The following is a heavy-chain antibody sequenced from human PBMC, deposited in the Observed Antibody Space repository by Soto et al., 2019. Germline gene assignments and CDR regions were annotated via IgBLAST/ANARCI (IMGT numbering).Heavy chain of an antibody. CDR3: ARAGEYRSSSFDY. J-gene: IGHJ4*02. CDR2: ISSSSSYI. V-gene: IGHV3-21*01. CDR1: GFTFSSYS. Sequence: GGSLRLSCAASGFTFSSYSMNWVRQAPGKGLEWVSSISSSSSYIYYADSVKGRFTISRDNAKNSLYLQMNSLRAEDTAVYYCARAGEYRSSSFDYWGQGTLVPVYS. D-gene: IGHD6-6*01.